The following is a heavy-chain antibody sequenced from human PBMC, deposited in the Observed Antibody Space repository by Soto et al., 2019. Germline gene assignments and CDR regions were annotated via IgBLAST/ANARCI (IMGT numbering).Heavy chain of an antibody. D-gene: IGHD3-3*01. Sequence: ASVKVSCKVSGYTLTELSMHWVRQAPGKGLEWMGGFDPEDGETIYAQKFQGRVTMTEDTSTDTAYMELSSLRSEDTAVYYCATTGRFLEWLLSTNYYYGMDVWGQGTTVTVSS. CDR3: ATTGRFLEWLLSTNYYYGMDV. V-gene: IGHV1-24*01. CDR2: FDPEDGET. CDR1: GYTLTELS. J-gene: IGHJ6*02.